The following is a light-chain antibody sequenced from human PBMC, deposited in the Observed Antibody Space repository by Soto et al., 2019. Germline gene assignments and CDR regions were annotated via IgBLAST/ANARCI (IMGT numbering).Light chain of an antibody. CDR2: GAS. CDR1: QSVSSSY. J-gene: IGKJ1*01. CDR3: QQYGSSLTWT. Sequence: EIMLSQSPGTLCLSPGERATLSCRAIQSVSSSYLAWYQQKPGQAPRLLIYGASSRATGIPDRFSGSGSGTDFTLTISRLEPEDFAVYYCQQYGSSLTWTFGQGTKVDI. V-gene: IGKV3-20*01.